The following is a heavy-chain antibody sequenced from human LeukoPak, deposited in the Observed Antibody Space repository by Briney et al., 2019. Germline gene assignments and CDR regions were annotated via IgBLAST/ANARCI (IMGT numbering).Heavy chain of an antibody. CDR3: ARGLLGSSTTSDY. CDR2: ITSDGRST. Sequence: GGSLRLSCAASGFTYSSHWMHWLRQAQGKGLVWVSRITSDGRSTSYAVSVRGRFTMSRDNARNTLSLQMNSLRAEDTAVYYCARGLLGSSTTSDYWGQGTLVIVSS. J-gene: IGHJ4*02. D-gene: IGHD1-26*01. CDR1: GFTYSSHW. V-gene: IGHV3-74*01.